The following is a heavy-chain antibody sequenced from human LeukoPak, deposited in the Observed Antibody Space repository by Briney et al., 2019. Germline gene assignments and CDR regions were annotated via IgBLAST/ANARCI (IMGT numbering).Heavy chain of an antibody. J-gene: IGHJ4*02. V-gene: IGHV1-46*01. CDR3: ARSITIFGVVPGGY. CDR1: GYTFTSYY. Sequence: ASVKVSCKASGYTFTSYYMHWVRQAPGQGLEWMGIINPSGGSTSYTQKFQGRVTLTRDMSTSTVYMKLSSLRSDDTAVYYCARSITIFGVVPGGYWGQGTLVTVSS. D-gene: IGHD3-3*01. CDR2: INPSGGST.